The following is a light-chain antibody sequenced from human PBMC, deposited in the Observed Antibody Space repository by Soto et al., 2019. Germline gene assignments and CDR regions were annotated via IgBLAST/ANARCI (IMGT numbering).Light chain of an antibody. Sequence: EIVMTQSPATLSVSPGERATLSCRASESVSSNLAWYQQRPGQAPRLVIYGASTRATGIPARFSGGGSGTEFTLTISSLQSEDFAVYYCQQYNSWPPIKFGQGTRLAIK. V-gene: IGKV3-15*01. CDR1: ESVSSN. CDR2: GAS. CDR3: QQYNSWPPIK. J-gene: IGKJ5*01.